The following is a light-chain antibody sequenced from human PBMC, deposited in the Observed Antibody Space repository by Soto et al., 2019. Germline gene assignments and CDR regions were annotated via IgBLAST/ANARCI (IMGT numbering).Light chain of an antibody. V-gene: IGLV1-44*01. CDR2: NNN. CDR1: TSNIGSNI. CDR3: AAWDDDMNGLV. Sequence: QSVLTQPPSASGTPGQRITISCSGRTSNIGSNIVSWYHHLPGAAPKLLIYNNNQRPSGVPDRFFASKSGTSASLAISGLQPEDESHYYCAAWDDDMNGLVFGRGTK. J-gene: IGLJ3*02.